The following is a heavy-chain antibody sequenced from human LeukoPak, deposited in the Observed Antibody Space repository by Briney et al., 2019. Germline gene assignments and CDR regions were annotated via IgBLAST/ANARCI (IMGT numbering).Heavy chain of an antibody. V-gene: IGHV1-18*01. CDR3: ARDRARYCTNGVCYFGNDKDY. J-gene: IGHJ4*02. Sequence: ASVKVSCKASGYTFTSYGISWVRQAPGQGLEWMGWISAYNGNANYAQKLQGRVTMTTDTSTSTAYMELRSLRSDDTAVYYCARDRARYCTNGVCYFGNDKDYWGQGTLVTVSS. CDR2: ISAYNGNA. CDR1: GYTFTSYG. D-gene: IGHD2-8*01.